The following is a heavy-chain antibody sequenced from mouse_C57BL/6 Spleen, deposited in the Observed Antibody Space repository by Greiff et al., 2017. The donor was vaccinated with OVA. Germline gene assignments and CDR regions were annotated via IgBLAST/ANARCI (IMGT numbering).Heavy chain of an antibody. CDR1: GYTFTDYE. CDR2: IDPETGGT. D-gene: IGHD1-1*01. V-gene: IGHV1-15*01. J-gene: IGHJ2*01. CDR3: TKAFITTVVADY. Sequence: QVQLQQSGAELVRPGASVTLSCKASGYTFTDYELHWVKQTPVHGLEWIGAIDPETGGTAYNQKFKGKAILTADKSSSTAYMELRSLTSEDSAVYYCTKAFITTVVADYWGQGTTLTVSS.